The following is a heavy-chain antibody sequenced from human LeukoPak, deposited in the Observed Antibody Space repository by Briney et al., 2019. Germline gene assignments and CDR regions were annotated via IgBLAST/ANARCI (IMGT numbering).Heavy chain of an antibody. CDR1: GGSFSGYY. CDR2: INHSGGT. CDR3: ARGKQWLAY. V-gene: IGHV4-34*01. J-gene: IGHJ4*02. Sequence: PSETLSLTCAVYGGSFSGYYWSWIRQPPGKGLEWIGEINHSGGTNYNPSLKSRVTISVDTSKNQFSLKLSSVTAADTAVYYCARGKQWLAYWGQGTLVTVSS. D-gene: IGHD6-19*01.